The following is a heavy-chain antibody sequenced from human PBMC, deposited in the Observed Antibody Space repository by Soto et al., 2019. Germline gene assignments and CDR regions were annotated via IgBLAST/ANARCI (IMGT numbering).Heavy chain of an antibody. D-gene: IGHD3-3*01. CDR1: GYTLTGYD. CDR2: INPNSGGT. CDR3: ARDMSADYDFWSGYYGDYYYYGMDV. J-gene: IGHJ6*02. Sequence: DSVNVSCKASGYTLTGYDMHWVRQAPGQGLEWMGWINPNSGGTNYAQKFQGWVTMTRDTSISTAYMELSRLRSDDTAVYYCARDMSADYDFWSGYYGDYYYYGMDVWGQGTTVTVSS. V-gene: IGHV1-2*04.